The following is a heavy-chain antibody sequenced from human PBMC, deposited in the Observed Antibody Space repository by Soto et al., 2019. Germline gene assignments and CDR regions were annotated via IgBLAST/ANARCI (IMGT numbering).Heavy chain of an antibody. CDR3: VRDSGRGFYFDY. CDR2: IRNRPNSYTT. Sequence: EVQLVESGGGLVQPGGSLRLSCAASGFTFSDHYMDWVRQAPGKGLEWVGRIRNRPNSYTTQCAASVKGRFAVLRDDSENLVYLQMNDLKTEDTAVYYCVRDSGRGFYFDYWGQGAQVTVSS. V-gene: IGHV3-72*01. D-gene: IGHD3-10*01. J-gene: IGHJ4*02. CDR1: GFTFSDHY.